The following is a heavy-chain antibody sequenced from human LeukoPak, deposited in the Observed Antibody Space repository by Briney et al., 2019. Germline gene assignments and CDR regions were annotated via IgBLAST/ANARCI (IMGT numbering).Heavy chain of an antibody. J-gene: IGHJ4*02. CDR3: AHRGYNDGFDY. D-gene: IGHD5-18*01. CDR2: VYWSDDK. CDR1: GFSLSSSGVS. Sequence: SGPTLVNPTQTLTLTCTFSGFSLSSSGVSVGWIRQPPGKALEWLALVYWSDDKRYSPSLKSRLTITKDTSKNRVVLTMTNMDPVDTATYYCAHRGYNDGFDYWGQGTLVTVSS. V-gene: IGHV2-5*01.